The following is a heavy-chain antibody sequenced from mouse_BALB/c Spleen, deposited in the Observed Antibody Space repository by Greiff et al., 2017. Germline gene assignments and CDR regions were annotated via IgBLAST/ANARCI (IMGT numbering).Heavy chain of an antibody. Sequence: EVKVIESGGGLVKPGGSLKLSCAASGFTFSSYAMSWVRQTPEKRLEWVASISSGGSTYYPDSVKGRFTISRDNARNILYLQMSSLRSEDTAMYYCARVAYYRSSGYFDYWGQGTTLTVSS. CDR1: GFTFSSYA. CDR3: ARVAYYRSSGYFDY. J-gene: IGHJ2*01. D-gene: IGHD2-14*01. V-gene: IGHV5-6-5*01. CDR2: ISSGGST.